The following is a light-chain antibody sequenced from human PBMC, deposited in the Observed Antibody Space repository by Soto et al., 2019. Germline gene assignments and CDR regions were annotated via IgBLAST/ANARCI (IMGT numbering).Light chain of an antibody. V-gene: IGKV3-20*01. J-gene: IGKJ1*01. Sequence: EIVLTQSPATLSLSPGERATLSCRASQGVSGNYLAWYQQKPGQAPRLLIYVASSRATGVPDTFSGSWSGTDFTLTISRLEPEDFAVYYCQQYGSFPRTFGQGTRVEIK. CDR2: VAS. CDR3: QQYGSFPRT. CDR1: QGVSGNY.